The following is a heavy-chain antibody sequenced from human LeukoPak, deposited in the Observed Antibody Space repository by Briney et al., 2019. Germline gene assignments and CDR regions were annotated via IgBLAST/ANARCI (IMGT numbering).Heavy chain of an antibody. V-gene: IGHV4-38-2*01. Sequence: SETLSLTCAVSGYSISSGYYWGWLRQPPGKGLEWIGSIYHSGSTYYNPSLKSRVTISVDTSKNQFSLKLSSVTAADTAVYYCARVTVEQWLQYYFDYWGQGTLVTVSS. CDR1: GYSISSGYY. CDR3: ARVTVEQWLQYYFDY. J-gene: IGHJ4*02. D-gene: IGHD6-19*01. CDR2: IYHSGST.